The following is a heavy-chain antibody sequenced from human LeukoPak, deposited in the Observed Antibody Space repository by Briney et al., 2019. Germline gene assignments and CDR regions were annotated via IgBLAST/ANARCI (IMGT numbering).Heavy chain of an antibody. CDR1: GYTFTSYG. V-gene: IGHV1-18*01. Sequence: GSVKVSCKASGYTFTSYGISWVRQAPGQGLEWMGWISAYNGNTNYAQKLQGRVTMTTDTSTSTAYMELRSLRSDDTAVYYCARGGAYSSNQHTFDPWGQGTLVTVSS. D-gene: IGHD6-13*01. CDR2: ISAYNGNT. CDR3: ARGGAYSSNQHTFDP. J-gene: IGHJ5*02.